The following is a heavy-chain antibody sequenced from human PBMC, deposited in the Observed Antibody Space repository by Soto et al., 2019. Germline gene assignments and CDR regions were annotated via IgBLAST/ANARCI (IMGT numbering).Heavy chain of an antibody. J-gene: IGHJ6*04. CDR3: ASSPAYGSSWSGMPPTLHQGMKV. CDR2: INPRGGIT. CDR1: GYTFTSYY. D-gene: IGHD6-13*01. Sequence: ASLKVSCQASGYTFTSYYIHWVRQAPGQGLEWMGIINPRGGITTYAQKFQGRLTMTGDTSTSTVYMELRSLTSEDTAMYHWASSPAYGSSWSGMPPTLHQGMKVWGK. V-gene: IGHV1-46*01.